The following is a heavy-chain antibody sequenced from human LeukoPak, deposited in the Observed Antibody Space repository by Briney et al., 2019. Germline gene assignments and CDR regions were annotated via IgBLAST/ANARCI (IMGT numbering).Heavy chain of an antibody. J-gene: IGHJ5*02. V-gene: IGHV1-46*03. CDR2: INPSGGST. Sequence: ASVKVSCKASGYTFTSYYMHRVRQAPGQGLEWMGIINPSGGSTSYAQKFQGRVTMTRDTSTSTVYMELSSLRSEDTAVYYCARERYYDFWSGYSHRTNWFDPWGQGTLVTVSS. CDR1: GYTFTSYY. D-gene: IGHD3-3*01. CDR3: ARERYYDFWSGYSHRTNWFDP.